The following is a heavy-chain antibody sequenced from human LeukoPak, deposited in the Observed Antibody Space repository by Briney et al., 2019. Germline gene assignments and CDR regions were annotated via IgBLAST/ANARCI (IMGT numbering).Heavy chain of an antibody. J-gene: IGHJ6*02. Sequence: GGALRLSCAASGFTFSSYSMNWVRQAPGKGLEWISFITSSSSTKYYTDSVKGRFTISRDNGKNSLYLQVNSLRDEDTAVYYCARIGGPGYYYYGMDVWGQGTTVTV. V-gene: IGHV3-48*02. D-gene: IGHD3-10*01. CDR2: ITSSSSTK. CDR3: ARIGGPGYYYYGMDV. CDR1: GFTFSSYS.